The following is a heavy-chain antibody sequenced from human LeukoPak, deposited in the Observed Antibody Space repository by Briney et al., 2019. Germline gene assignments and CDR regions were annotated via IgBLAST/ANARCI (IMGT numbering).Heavy chain of an antibody. V-gene: IGHV4-34*01. CDR1: GGSFSGYY. Sequence: SETLSLTCAVYGGSFSGYYWSWIRQPPGKGLEWIGEINHSGSTNYNPSFKSRVTISVDTSKNQFSLKLSSVTAADTAVYYCARLRGYSYGSVRFDPWGQGTLVTVSS. J-gene: IGHJ5*02. CDR2: INHSGST. CDR3: ARLRGYSYGSVRFDP. D-gene: IGHD5-18*01.